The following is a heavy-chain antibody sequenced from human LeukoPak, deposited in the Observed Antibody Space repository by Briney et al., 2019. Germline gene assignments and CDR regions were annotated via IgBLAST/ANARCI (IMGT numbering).Heavy chain of an antibody. J-gene: IGHJ5*02. CDR2: IIPIFGTA. CDR1: GGTFSSYA. Sequence: ASVKVSCTASGGTFSSYAISWVRQAPGQGLEWMGGIIPIFGTANYEQKFQGRVTITADESTSTASMELSSLRSEDTAAYYCARVGGCSSTSCYEGWFDPWGQGTLVTVSS. V-gene: IGHV1-69*13. CDR3: ARVGGCSSTSCYEGWFDP. D-gene: IGHD2-2*01.